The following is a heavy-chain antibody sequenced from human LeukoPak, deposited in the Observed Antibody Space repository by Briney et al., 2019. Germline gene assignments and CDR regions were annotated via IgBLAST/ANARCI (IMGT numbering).Heavy chain of an antibody. Sequence: GGSLRLSSAPPRYTPISYAMHWVRQAPGKGLGRVSLISYEGSNKYYADSVKGRFTLSRDNSKNTLYLQMHRLRAKDTAVYYCARDGVLRYFDWLVGDAFDIWGQGTMVTVSS. CDR2: ISYEGSNK. D-gene: IGHD3-9*01. CDR3: ARDGVLRYFDWLVGDAFDI. V-gene: IGHV3-30*04. J-gene: IGHJ3*02. CDR1: RYTPISYA.